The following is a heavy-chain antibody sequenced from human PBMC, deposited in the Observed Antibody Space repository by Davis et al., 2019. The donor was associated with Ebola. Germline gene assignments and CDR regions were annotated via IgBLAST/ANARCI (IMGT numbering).Heavy chain of an antibody. Sequence: PGGSLRLSCAASGFIFSDYAMTWVRQAPGRGPEWVSVISGSGFLTYYAHSVKGRFTITRDNSKKTLSLQMDGLRAEDTAVYYCAKVRAMVATAYFYGMDVWGQGATVTVSS. CDR2: ISGSGFLT. CDR1: GFIFSDYA. D-gene: IGHD4-23*01. V-gene: IGHV3-23*01. J-gene: IGHJ6*02. CDR3: AKVRAMVATAYFYGMDV.